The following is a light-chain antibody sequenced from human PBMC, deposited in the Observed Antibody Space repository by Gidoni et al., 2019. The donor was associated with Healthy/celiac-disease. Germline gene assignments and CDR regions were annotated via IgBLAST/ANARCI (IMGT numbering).Light chain of an antibody. J-gene: IGKJ2*03. CDR2: LGS. CDR1: PSLLHSNGYDY. V-gene: IGKV2-28*01. Sequence: DIVMTQSPLSLTVTPGGPASISCRSSPSLLHSNGYDYLDWYLQKPGQSPQLLIYLGSNRASGVPDRFSGSGSGTDFTLTISRVEAEDVGVYYCMQALQTSYSFGQGTKLEIK. CDR3: MQALQTSYS.